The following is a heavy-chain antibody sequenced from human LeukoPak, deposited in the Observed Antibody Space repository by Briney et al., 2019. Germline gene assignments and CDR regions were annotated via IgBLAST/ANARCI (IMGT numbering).Heavy chain of an antibody. CDR3: ARGKVDILTGYEEPFDY. J-gene: IGHJ4*02. Sequence: PSETLSLTCTASGGSISSGGYYWSWICQHPGKGLEWIGYIYYSGSTYYNPSLKSRVTISVDTSKNQFSLKLSSVTAADTAVYYCARGKVDILTGYEEPFDYWGQGTLVTVSS. CDR1: GGSISSGGYY. D-gene: IGHD3-9*01. V-gene: IGHV4-31*03. CDR2: IYYSGST.